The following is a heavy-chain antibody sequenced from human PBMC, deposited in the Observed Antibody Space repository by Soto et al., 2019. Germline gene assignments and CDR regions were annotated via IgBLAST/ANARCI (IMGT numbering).Heavy chain of an antibody. CDR1: GFTFRNHG. J-gene: IGHJ5*02. V-gene: IGHV3-33*01. Sequence: QVQLVESGGGLVQPERSLRLSCAASGFTFRNHGMHWVRQAPGKGLEWVAVIWYDESHEFYADSVKGRFSISRDNAKNTLYLQMNSLRAKDTAMYYCARDRSEFARWFDRWGQGTLVTVSS. D-gene: IGHD2-21*01. CDR2: IWYDESHE. CDR3: ARDRSEFARWFDR.